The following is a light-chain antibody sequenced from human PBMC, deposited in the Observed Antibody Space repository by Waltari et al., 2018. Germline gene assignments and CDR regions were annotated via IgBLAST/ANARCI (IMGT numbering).Light chain of an antibody. CDR2: VNSDGSH. CDR1: SGHSSHI. V-gene: IGLV4-69*01. Sequence: QLVLTQSPSASASLGASVKLTCTLASGHSSHIIAWLQQRPEKGPRYLMKVNSDGSHTKGDEVPDRFSGSSSGAERYLTISNVQSEDEADYYCQTGGHGTWVFGGGTTLTVL. J-gene: IGLJ3*02. CDR3: QTGGHGTWV.